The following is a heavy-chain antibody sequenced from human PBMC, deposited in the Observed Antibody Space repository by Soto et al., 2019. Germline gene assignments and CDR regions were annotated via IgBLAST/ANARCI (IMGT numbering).Heavy chain of an antibody. CDR2: IIPIFGTA. D-gene: IGHD6-19*01. CDR3: ARVDRPRSSSGWPYYYYGMDV. J-gene: IGHJ6*02. Sequence: SVKVSCKASGGTFSSYAISWVRQAPGQGLEWMGGIIPIFGTANYAQKFQGRVTITADESTSTAYMELSSLRSEDTAVYYCARVDRPRSSSGWPYYYYGMDVWGQGTTVTVSS. CDR1: GGTFSSYA. V-gene: IGHV1-69*13.